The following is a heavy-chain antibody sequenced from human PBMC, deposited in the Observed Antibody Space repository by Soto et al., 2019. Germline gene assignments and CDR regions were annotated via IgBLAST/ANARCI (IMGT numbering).Heavy chain of an antibody. Sequence: QVQLVESGGGVVHPGRSLRLSCVASGIDLGNYGIHWVRQAPGEGLEWVAVIWFEGTTNSYIDSVRGRFTISRDNSRSTVFLQMNSVRREDTAMYYCVKDGGGVRYNYNIRGDSWGQGTQVTVSS. CDR3: VKDGGGVRYNYNIRGDS. J-gene: IGHJ4*02. V-gene: IGHV3-30*18. D-gene: IGHD5-18*01. CDR2: IWFEGTTN. CDR1: GIDLGNYG.